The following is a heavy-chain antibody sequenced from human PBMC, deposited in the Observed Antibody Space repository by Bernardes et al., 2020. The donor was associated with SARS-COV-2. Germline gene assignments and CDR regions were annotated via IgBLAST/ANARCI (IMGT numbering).Heavy chain of an antibody. J-gene: IGHJ4*02. D-gene: IGHD3-9*01. CDR2: ISGETGYT. Sequence: SRRLSCTASGFIFSDSYMSWIRQAPGKGLEWISYISGETGYTNYAGSVKGRFTISRDNARNSLYLQMTNLRADDTATYFCARDTSRFTASMDFESWGQGTLVTVSS. V-gene: IGHV3-11*05. CDR1: GFIFSDSY. CDR3: ARDTSRFTASMDFES.